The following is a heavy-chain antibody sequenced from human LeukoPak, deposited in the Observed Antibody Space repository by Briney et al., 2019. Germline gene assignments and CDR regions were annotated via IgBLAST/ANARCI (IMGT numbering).Heavy chain of an antibody. CDR2: IYYSGST. D-gene: IGHD1-1*01. J-gene: IGHJ4*02. V-gene: IGHV4-31*11. CDR3: ASGDNDPLFDY. CDR1: GGSISSGGYY. Sequence: SETLSLTCAVSGGSISSGGYYWSWIRQHPGKGLEWIGSIYYSGSTNYNPSLQGRVTISLDTSRNQFSLKLSSVTAADTAVYYCASGDNDPLFDYWGQGTLVTVSS.